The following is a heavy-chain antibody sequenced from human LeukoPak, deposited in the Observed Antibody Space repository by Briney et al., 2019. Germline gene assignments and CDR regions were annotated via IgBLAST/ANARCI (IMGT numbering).Heavy chain of an antibody. CDR1: GGSISNTNW. CDR2: ISLTGLT. Sequence: NPSGTLSLTCGVSGGSISNTNWWGWVRQPPGQGLEWIGEISLTGLTHYTPSLESRVTVPLKKSKTQLSLNLTSVTAADTAVYFCSRENGAFSPFGYWGQGTLVTVLS. V-gene: IGHV4-4*02. D-gene: IGHD2-8*01. CDR3: SRENGAFSPFGY. J-gene: IGHJ4*02.